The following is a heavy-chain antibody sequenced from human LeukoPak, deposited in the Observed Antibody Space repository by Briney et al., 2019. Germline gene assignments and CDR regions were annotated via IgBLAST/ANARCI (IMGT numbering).Heavy chain of an antibody. J-gene: IGHJ3*02. V-gene: IGHV3-7*01. CDR2: IKKDGSEK. CDR1: GFTFSSHW. D-gene: IGHD2/OR15-2a*01. Sequence: GGSLRLSCAASGFTFSSHWMSWVRQAPGKGLEWVANIKKDGSEKYYVDAVKGRFTISRDNAKTSLYLQMNSLRAEDTAVYYCARDFGAVGTTNAFDIWGQGTMVTVSS. CDR3: ARDFGAVGTTNAFDI.